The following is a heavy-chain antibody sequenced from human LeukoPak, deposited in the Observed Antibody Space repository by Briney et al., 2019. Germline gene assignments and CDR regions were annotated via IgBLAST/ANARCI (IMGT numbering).Heavy chain of an antibody. D-gene: IGHD5-24*01. Sequence: GGSLRLSCAASGFTFSSYAMHWVRQAPGEGLEWVALISYDGSNKYYAGSVKGRFTISRDDSKNTLYLQMNSLRAEDTSVYYCAKDGYNLGGFDYWGQGTLVTVSS. CDR3: AKDGYNLGGFDY. CDR1: GFTFSSYA. J-gene: IGHJ4*02. CDR2: ISYDGSNK. V-gene: IGHV3-30*18.